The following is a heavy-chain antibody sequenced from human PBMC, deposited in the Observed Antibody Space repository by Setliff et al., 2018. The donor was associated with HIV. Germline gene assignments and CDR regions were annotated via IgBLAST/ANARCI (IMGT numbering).Heavy chain of an antibody. V-gene: IGHV4-4*07. J-gene: IGHJ5*01. CDR3: ARGLYDNSGHLDS. D-gene: IGHD3-22*01. CDR2: IFRSGTT. CDR1: GGSFGDYH. Sequence: PSETLSLTCTLSGGSFGDYHWSWIRQPAGRGLEWIGRIFRSGTTDYKFSLKSRVTISIDTSRNQFSLRLTSVTAEDTAVYYCARGLYDNSGHLDSWGQGALVTVSS.